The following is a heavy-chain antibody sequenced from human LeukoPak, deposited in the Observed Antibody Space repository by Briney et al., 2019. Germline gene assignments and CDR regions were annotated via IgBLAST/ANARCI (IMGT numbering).Heavy chain of an antibody. V-gene: IGHV4-4*07. CDR1: GGSSSSYY. CDR2: IYTSGST. Sequence: SETLSLTCTVSGGSSSSYYWSWIRQPAGKGLEWIGRIYTSGSTNYNPSLKSRVTMSVDTSKNQFSLKLSSVTAADTAVYYCARDGPYSSSWYGPQPSNWFDPWGQGTLVTVSS. J-gene: IGHJ5*02. D-gene: IGHD6-13*01. CDR3: ARDGPYSSSWYGPQPSNWFDP.